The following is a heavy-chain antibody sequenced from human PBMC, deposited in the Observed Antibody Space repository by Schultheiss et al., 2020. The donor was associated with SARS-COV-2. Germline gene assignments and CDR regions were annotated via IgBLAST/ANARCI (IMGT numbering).Heavy chain of an antibody. D-gene: IGHD2-2*01. CDR3: AREDIVVVPAAKTPYYYYGMDV. J-gene: IGHJ6*02. V-gene: IGHV1-69*13. CDR2: IIPIFGTA. Sequence: SVKVSCKASGGTFSSYAISWVRQAPGQGLEWMGGIIPIFGTANYAQKFQGRVTITADESTSTAYMELSSLRSEDTAVYYCAREDIVVVPAAKTPYYYYGMDVWGQGTTVTVSS. CDR1: GGTFSSYA.